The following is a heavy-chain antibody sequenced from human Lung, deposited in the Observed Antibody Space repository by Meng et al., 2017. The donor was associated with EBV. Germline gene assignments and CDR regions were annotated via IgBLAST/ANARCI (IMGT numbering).Heavy chain of an antibody. J-gene: IGHJ5*02. V-gene: IGHV3-30-3*01. D-gene: IGHD4-11*01. CDR2: ISDTGHNK. CDR3: AIIPYSNA. Sequence: QVQLVESGGGVVQPGRXLRLTCAAAGFDFDPYAVHWVRQAPGKGLEWVAVISDTGHNKYFADSVRGRFTISRDNSKNMVSLQMNSLRPGDTATYYCAIIPYSNAWGQGTLVTVSS. CDR1: GFDFDPYA.